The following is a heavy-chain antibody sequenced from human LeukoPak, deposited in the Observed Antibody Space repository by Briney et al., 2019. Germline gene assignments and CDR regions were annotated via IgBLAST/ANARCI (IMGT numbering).Heavy chain of an antibody. Sequence: GGSLRPSCAASGFTFSSYEMNWVRQAPGKGLEWVSYISSSSSTIYYADSVKGRFTISRDNAKNSLYLQMNSLRAEDTAVYYCARGPPMYSYGSSAYHYDYFEYWGQGTLVTVSS. CDR3: ARGPPMYSYGSSAYHYDYFEY. J-gene: IGHJ4*02. CDR2: ISSSSSTI. D-gene: IGHD3-22*01. CDR1: GFTFSSYE. V-gene: IGHV3-48*01.